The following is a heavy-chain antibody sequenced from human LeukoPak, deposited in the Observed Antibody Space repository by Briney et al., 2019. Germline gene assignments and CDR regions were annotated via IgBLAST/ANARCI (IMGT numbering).Heavy chain of an antibody. CDR1: GFTFSTYG. J-gene: IGHJ4*02. Sequence: GRSLRLSCAASGFTFSTYGMHWVRQAPGKGLEWVAVIWYDGSNKYYADSVKGRFAISRDNSKNTLYLQMNSLRLEDTAVYYCARDKYGYNTPIDYWGQGTLVTVSS. V-gene: IGHV3-33*01. CDR3: ARDKYGYNTPIDY. D-gene: IGHD5-24*01. CDR2: IWYDGSNK.